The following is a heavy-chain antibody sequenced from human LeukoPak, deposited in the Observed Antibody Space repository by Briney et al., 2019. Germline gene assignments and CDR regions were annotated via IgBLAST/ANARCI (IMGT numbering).Heavy chain of an antibody. CDR2: LSYDGSQK. Sequence: SGGSLRLSCAASGFTFSNYGMHWVRQAPGKGLEWVAVLSYDGSQKYYADSVKGRFTISRDNSKNTLYLQMNSLRAEDTAVYYCAKLWPLDYWGQGTLVTVSS. CDR3: AKLWPLDY. D-gene: IGHD3-10*01. V-gene: IGHV3-30*18. J-gene: IGHJ4*02. CDR1: GFTFSNYG.